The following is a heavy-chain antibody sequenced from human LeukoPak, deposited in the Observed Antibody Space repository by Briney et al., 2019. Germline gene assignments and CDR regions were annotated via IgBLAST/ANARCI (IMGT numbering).Heavy chain of an antibody. CDR2: MNPNSGNT. CDR3: AHITMVRGARDYNWFDP. CDR1: GYTFTSYD. D-gene: IGHD3-10*01. J-gene: IGHJ5*02. V-gene: IGHV1-8*01. Sequence: ASVKVSCKASGYTFTSYDINWVRQATGQGLEWMGWMNPNSGNTGYAQKFQGRVTMTRNTSISTAYMELSSLRSEDTAVYYCAHITMVRGARDYNWFDPWGQGTLVTVSS.